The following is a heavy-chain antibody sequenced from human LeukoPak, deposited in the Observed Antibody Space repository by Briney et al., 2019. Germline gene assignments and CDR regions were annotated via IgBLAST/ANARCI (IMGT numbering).Heavy chain of an antibody. J-gene: IGHJ6*03. Sequence: GASVKVSCKASGGTFSSYAISWVRQAPGQGLEWMGGIIPIFGTANYAQKFQGRVTITADESTSTAYMELSSLRSEDTAVYYCARAPTTVVNYYYYYYMDVWGKGTTVTVSS. D-gene: IGHD4-23*01. V-gene: IGHV1-69*01. CDR2: IIPIFGTA. CDR1: GGTFSSYA. CDR3: ARAPTTVVNYYYYYYMDV.